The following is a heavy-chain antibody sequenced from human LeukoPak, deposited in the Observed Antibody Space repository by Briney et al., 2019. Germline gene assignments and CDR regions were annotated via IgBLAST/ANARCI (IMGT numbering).Heavy chain of an antibody. V-gene: IGHV3-23*01. Sequence: GGSLRLSCAASGLTFSSYAMSWVRQAPGKGLEWVSIIFGNGDTTYYADSVKGRFTVSRDNSKDTLYLQMNDLRPDDTAIYYCAKRNTMARGGSCFDYWGQGLLVTVSS. CDR1: GLTFSSYA. CDR2: IFGNGDTT. J-gene: IGHJ4*02. CDR3: AKRNTMARGGSCFDY. D-gene: IGHD3-10*01.